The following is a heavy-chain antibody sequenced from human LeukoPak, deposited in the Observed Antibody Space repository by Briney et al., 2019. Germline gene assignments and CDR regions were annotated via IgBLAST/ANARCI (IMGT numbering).Heavy chain of an antibody. D-gene: IGHD1-14*01. J-gene: IGHJ2*01. Sequence: ASVTVSCKASGYSVTNYAISWVRQAPGQGLEWMGWINTNTGKPTYAQGFTGRFVFSLDTSVSTAYLQISSLKAEDTAVYYCARDREPATWDFNLWGRGTLVTVSS. CDR2: INTNTGKP. CDR1: GYSVTNYA. V-gene: IGHV7-4-1*02. CDR3: ARDREPATWDFNL.